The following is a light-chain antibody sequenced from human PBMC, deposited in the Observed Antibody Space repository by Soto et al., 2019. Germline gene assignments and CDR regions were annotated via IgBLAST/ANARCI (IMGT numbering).Light chain of an antibody. CDR2: DVS. J-gene: IGKJ1*01. Sequence: DIQLTQSPSTLSASVGDSVTITCRASQNISTSLAWYQHKPGKAPKLLMFDVSNLESGVPSRFSGSGSGTEFTLTISSLHSDYFATYYGQQYDYSRTFGQGTKVDIK. CDR1: QNISTS. CDR3: QQYDYSRT. V-gene: IGKV1-5*01.